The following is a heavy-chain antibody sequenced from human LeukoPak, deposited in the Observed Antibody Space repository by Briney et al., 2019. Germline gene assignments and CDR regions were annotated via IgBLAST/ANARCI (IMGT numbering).Heavy chain of an antibody. V-gene: IGHV3-33*01. CDR2: IWSDGSNK. Sequence: GGSLRLSCATSGFTFSGYGMHWVRQAPGKGLEWATVIWSDGSNKYYADSVKGRFTISRDNSKNTLYLQMNSLRAEDTAVYYCARGYYAGRGHHFEYWGQGTLVTVSS. D-gene: IGHD3-22*01. CDR1: GFTFSGYG. J-gene: IGHJ4*02. CDR3: ARGYYAGRGHHFEY.